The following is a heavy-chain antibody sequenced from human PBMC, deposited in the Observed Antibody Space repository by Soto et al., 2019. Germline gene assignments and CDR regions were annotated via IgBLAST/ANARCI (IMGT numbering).Heavy chain of an antibody. V-gene: IGHV3-23*01. CDR2: INSGGDT. CDR3: AKGMYFYDGSGSYLPFDF. D-gene: IGHD3-22*01. J-gene: IGHJ3*01. CDR1: AFSFSIYT. Sequence: GGSLRLSCAASAFSFSIYTMSWVRQAPGKGLEWVTAINSGGDTTYADSVKGRFTISRDNSKNTLYLQMSSLRAEDTAVYYCAKGMYFYDGSGSYLPFDFWGQGTMVTVSS.